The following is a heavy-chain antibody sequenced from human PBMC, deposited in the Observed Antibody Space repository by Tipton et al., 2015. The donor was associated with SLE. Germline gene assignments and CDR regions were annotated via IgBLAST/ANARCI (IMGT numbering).Heavy chain of an antibody. CDR3: ARGVGYEDL. D-gene: IGHD5-12*01. CDR2: ISFSGSA. Sequence: TLSLTCSVSDDSISNYYWSWIRQSPGKGLEWIGYISFSGSANYNPSLKSRVTLSTDASKRSFSLRLSSMTAADTAVYYCARGVGYEDLWGQGTLVTVSA. J-gene: IGHJ5*02. V-gene: IGHV4-59*01. CDR1: DDSISNYY.